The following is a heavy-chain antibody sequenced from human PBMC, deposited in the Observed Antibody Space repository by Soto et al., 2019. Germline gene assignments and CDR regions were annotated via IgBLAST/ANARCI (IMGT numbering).Heavy chain of an antibody. CDR1: GDSISSSSYY. CDR2: IYYGGST. J-gene: IGHJ6*02. Sequence: PSETLSLTCTVSGDSISSSSYYWGWIRQPPGKGLEWIGSIYYGGSTCYNPSLKSRVTISVDTSKNQFSLRLSSVTAADTAVYYCSKTDYYYFGMDVWGQGTTVTVSS. V-gene: IGHV4-39*01. CDR3: SKTDYYYFGMDV.